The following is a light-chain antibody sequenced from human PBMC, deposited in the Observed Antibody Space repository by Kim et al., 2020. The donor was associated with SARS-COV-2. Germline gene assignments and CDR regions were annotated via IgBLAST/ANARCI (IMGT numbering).Light chain of an antibody. J-gene: IGLJ2*01. CDR3: GTWDSSLSAVV. V-gene: IGLV1-51*01. CDR1: SSNIGNNY. CDR2: ENN. Sequence: GQKVTISCSGSSSNIGNNYVSWYQQLPGTAPKPLIYENNKRPSGIPDRFSGSKSGTSATLGITGLQTGDEADYYCGTWDSSLSAVVFGGGTQLTVL.